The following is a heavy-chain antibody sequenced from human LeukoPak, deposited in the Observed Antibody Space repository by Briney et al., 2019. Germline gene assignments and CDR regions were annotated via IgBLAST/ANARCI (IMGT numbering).Heavy chain of an antibody. CDR1: GGTFSSYA. Sequence: GASVKASCKASGGTFSSYAISWVRRAPGQGLEWMGGIIPIFGTASYTQKFQGRVTITADKSTSTAYMELSSLRSEDTAVYYCARSSDYGSGSFFDYWGQGTLVTVSS. CDR2: IIPIFGTA. V-gene: IGHV1-69*06. D-gene: IGHD3-10*01. CDR3: ARSSDYGSGSFFDY. J-gene: IGHJ4*02.